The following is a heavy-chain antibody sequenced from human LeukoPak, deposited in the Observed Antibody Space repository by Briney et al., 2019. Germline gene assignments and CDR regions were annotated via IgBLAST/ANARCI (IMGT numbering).Heavy chain of an antibody. CDR1: EFTFSTYS. Sequence: GGSLRLSCAASEFTFSTYSMNWVRQAPGKGLEWVSGLNWDGGTTGHADSVKGRFTISRDNAKNSLYLQMNSLRAEDTALYYCARAQTYGDYRLLLDYWGQGTLVTVSS. CDR2: LNWDGGTT. J-gene: IGHJ4*02. D-gene: IGHD4-17*01. V-gene: IGHV3-20*04. CDR3: ARAQTYGDYRLLLDY.